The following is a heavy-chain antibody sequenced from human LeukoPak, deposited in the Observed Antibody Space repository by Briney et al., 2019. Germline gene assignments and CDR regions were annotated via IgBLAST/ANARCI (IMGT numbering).Heavy chain of an antibody. D-gene: IGHD2-21*02. CDR3: PRRGGDSNWFDP. CDR2: IYHGDSDT. CDR1: GYSFTSYW. V-gene: IGHV5-51*01. Sequence: GESLKISCRGSGYSFTSYWIAWVRQMPGEGLEWMGIIYHGDSDTRYSPSFQGQVTISVDTSISTAYLQWSTLNASDTAMYYCPRRGGDSNWFDPWRQGTLVSVSS. J-gene: IGHJ5*02.